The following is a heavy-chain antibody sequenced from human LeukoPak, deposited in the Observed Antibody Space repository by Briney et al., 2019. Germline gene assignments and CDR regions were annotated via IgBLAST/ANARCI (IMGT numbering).Heavy chain of an antibody. J-gene: IGHJ4*02. Sequence: GGSLRLSCAASGFTFRFYAMSWVRQAPGKGLEWVSGIGGSGGSTYYADPVKGRFTLSRDNSKDTVYLQMNSLRAEDTAVYYCAKNNGGGATTLDYWGQGTLVTVSS. V-gene: IGHV3-23*01. CDR3: AKNNGGGATTLDY. CDR1: GFTFRFYA. D-gene: IGHD1-26*01. CDR2: IGGSGGST.